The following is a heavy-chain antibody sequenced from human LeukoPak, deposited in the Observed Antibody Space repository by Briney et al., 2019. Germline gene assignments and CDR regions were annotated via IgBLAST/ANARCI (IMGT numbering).Heavy chain of an antibody. V-gene: IGHV3-30*18. J-gene: IGHJ4*02. CDR2: ISYDGSNK. CDR1: GFTFSSYG. D-gene: IGHD5-18*01. CDR3: AKVEILGYSYGYDY. Sequence: SGRSLRLSCAASGFTFSSYGMHWVRQAPGKGLEWVAVISYDGSNKYYADSVKGRFTISRDNSKNTLYLQMNSLRAEDTAVYYCAKVEILGYSYGYDYWGQGTLVTVSS.